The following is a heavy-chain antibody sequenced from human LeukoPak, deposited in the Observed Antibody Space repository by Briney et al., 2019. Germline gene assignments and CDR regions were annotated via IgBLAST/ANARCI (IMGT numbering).Heavy chain of an antibody. Sequence: SGGSLRLSCAASGFTFSSYEMNWVRQAPGKGLEWVSYISSSGSTIYYADSVKGRFTISRDNAKNSLYLQMNSLKTEDTAVYYCTTEVEWFGESLPTDYWGQGTLVTVSS. D-gene: IGHD3-10*01. J-gene: IGHJ4*02. CDR3: TTEVEWFGESLPTDY. V-gene: IGHV3-48*03. CDR2: ISSSGSTI. CDR1: GFTFSSYE.